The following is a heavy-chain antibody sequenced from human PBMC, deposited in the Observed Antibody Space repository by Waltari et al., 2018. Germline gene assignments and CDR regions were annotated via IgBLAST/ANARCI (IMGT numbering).Heavy chain of an antibody. V-gene: IGHV4-59*01. CDR1: GGSISSYY. CDR2: IYYSGST. CDR3: ARDSGDSGYDMAFEY. Sequence: QVQLQESGPGLVKPSETLSLTCTVSGGSISSYYWRWIRPPPGKGLEWIGYIYYSGSTNYNPSLKSRVTISVDTSKNQFSLKLSSVTAADTAVYYCARDSGDSGYDMAFEYWGQGTLVTVSS. D-gene: IGHD5-12*01. J-gene: IGHJ4*02.